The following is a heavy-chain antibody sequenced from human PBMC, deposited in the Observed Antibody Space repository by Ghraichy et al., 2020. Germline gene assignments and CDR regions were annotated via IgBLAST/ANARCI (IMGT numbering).Heavy chain of an antibody. J-gene: IGHJ4*02. CDR1: GFTFSNAW. CDR3: TTDPQQWELRGLFDY. Sequence: GGSLRLSCAASGFTFSNAWMSWVRQAPGKGLEWVGRIKSKTDGGTTDYAAPVKGRFTISRDDSKNTLYLQMNSLKTEDTAVYYCTTDPQQWELRGLFDYWGQGTLVTVSS. D-gene: IGHD1-26*01. CDR2: IKSKTDGGTT. V-gene: IGHV3-15*01.